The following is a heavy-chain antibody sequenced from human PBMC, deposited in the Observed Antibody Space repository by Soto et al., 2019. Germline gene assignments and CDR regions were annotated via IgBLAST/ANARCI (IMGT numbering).Heavy chain of an antibody. V-gene: IGHV3-13*01. Sequence: LSLPCAASGFTFSSYDMHWVRQTTGKGLEWVSAIDSAGDTYYPGSVKGRFTISRENAKNSLYLQMNSLRAEDTAVYYCARDLSNWYFDLWGRGTLVTVSS. CDR2: IDSAGDT. J-gene: IGHJ2*01. CDR3: ARDLSNWYFDL. CDR1: GFTFSSYD.